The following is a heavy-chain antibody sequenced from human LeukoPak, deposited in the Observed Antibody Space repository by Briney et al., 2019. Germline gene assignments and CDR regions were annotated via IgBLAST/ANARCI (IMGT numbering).Heavy chain of an antibody. Sequence: GGSLRLSCAASGFTFNSYGMHWVRQAPGKGLELVALISYDGSNKYYADSVKGRFTISRDNAKNTLYLQMNSLRAEDTAVYYCAKYYNSGTYSLDYWGQGTLVTVSS. J-gene: IGHJ4*02. CDR3: AKYYNSGTYSLDY. V-gene: IGHV3-30*18. CDR2: ISYDGSNK. CDR1: GFTFNSYG. D-gene: IGHD3-10*01.